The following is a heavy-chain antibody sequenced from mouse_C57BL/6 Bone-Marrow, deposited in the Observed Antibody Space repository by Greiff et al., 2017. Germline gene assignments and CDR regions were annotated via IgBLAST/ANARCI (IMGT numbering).Heavy chain of an antibody. J-gene: IGHJ3*01. CDR1: GYTFTSYW. Sequence: QVQLKQPGAELVMPGASVKLSCKASGYTFTSYWMHWVKQRPGQGLEWIGEIDPSDSYTNYNQKFKGKSTLTVDKSSSTAYMQLSSLTSEDSAVYYCAREGMLSAWFAYWGQGNLVTVSA. CDR3: AREGMLSAWFAY. D-gene: IGHD3-2*02. CDR2: IDPSDSYT. V-gene: IGHV1-69*01.